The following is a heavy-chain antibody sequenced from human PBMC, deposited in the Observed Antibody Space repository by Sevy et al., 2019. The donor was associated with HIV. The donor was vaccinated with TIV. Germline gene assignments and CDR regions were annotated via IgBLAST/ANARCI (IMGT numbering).Heavy chain of an antibody. CDR1: GFTFSSNW. Sequence: GGSLRLSCAASGFTFSSNWMSWVRQAPGKGLEWVANIKQDGSEIYYGDCVKGRFTISRDKAKNSLYLQMSSLRAEDTAVYYCARERGISFIVGATTGAFDIWGQGTMVTVSS. D-gene: IGHD1-26*01. J-gene: IGHJ3*02. CDR2: IKQDGSEI. CDR3: ARERGISFIVGATTGAFDI. V-gene: IGHV3-7*01.